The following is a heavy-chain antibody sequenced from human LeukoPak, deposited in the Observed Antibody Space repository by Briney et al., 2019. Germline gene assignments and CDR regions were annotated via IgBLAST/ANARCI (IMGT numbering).Heavy chain of an antibody. Sequence: PGGSLRLSCAASGFTFSSYSMNWVRQAPGKGLEWVSSISSSSSYIYYADSVKGRFTISRDNAKNSLYLQMNSLRVEDTAVYYCTRGVTIVPDYWGQGTLVTVSS. V-gene: IGHV3-21*01. CDR2: ISSSSSYI. J-gene: IGHJ4*02. D-gene: IGHD2-8*01. CDR3: TRGVTIVPDY. CDR1: GFTFSSYS.